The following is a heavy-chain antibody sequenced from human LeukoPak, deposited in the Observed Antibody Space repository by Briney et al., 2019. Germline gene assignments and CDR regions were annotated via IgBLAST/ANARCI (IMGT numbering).Heavy chain of an antibody. V-gene: IGHV3-33*01. J-gene: IGHJ3*02. CDR3: ARDDALGDNALDI. D-gene: IGHD3-16*01. CDR2: ILNDGSQE. CDR1: GFTLSSYG. Sequence: PGRSLRLSCAASGFTLSSYGMHWVRHPPGKGLGWVAVILNDGSQEKHAHSVKVRFTISRDKSKNTLFLQMNSLRAEDTAVYYCARDDALGDNALDIWGQGTMVTVSS.